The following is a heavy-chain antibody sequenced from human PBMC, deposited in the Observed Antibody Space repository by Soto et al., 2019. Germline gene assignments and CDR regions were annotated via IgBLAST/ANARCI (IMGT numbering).Heavy chain of an antibody. J-gene: IGHJ3*02. CDR2: ISGSGSST. D-gene: IGHD2-21*02. CDR3: AKPRGYGCDSRHDAFAI. Sequence: EVQLLESGGGLVQPGGSLRLSCAASGFNPSNYAKNWVRQATEKELEWVSAISGSGSSTYYADSVKGRFAISRDNSKNTVYLQMDSLRDDDTAVYYCAKPRGYGCDSRHDAFAICGQGTMLTVSS. V-gene: IGHV3-23*01. CDR1: GFNPSNYA.